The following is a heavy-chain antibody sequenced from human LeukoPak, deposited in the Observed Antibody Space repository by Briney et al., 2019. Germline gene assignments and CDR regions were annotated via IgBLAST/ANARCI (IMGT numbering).Heavy chain of an antibody. Sequence: PSETLSLTCAVYGGSFSGYYWSWIRQPPGKGLEWIGEINHSGSTNYNPSLKSRVTISVDTPKNQFSLKLSSVTAADTAVYYCATGHSTFDPWGQGTLVTVSS. J-gene: IGHJ5*02. V-gene: IGHV4-34*01. CDR1: GGSFSGYY. CDR3: ATGHSTFDP. CDR2: INHSGST.